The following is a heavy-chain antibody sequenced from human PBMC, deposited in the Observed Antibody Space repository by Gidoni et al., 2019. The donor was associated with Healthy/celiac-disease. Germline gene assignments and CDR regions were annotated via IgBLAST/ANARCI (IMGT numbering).Heavy chain of an antibody. Sequence: QVQLVQSGAEVKKPGSSVKVSCKASGGTFSSYAISWVRQAPGQGLEWMGGIIPIFGTANYAQKFQGRVTITADESTSTAYMELSSLRSEDTAVYYCAGGYCSSTSCYSYYYYYYGMDVWGQGTTVTVSS. CDR2: IIPIFGTA. CDR3: AGGYCSSTSCYSYYYYYYGMDV. J-gene: IGHJ6*02. D-gene: IGHD2-2*01. CDR1: GGTFSSYA. V-gene: IGHV1-69*01.